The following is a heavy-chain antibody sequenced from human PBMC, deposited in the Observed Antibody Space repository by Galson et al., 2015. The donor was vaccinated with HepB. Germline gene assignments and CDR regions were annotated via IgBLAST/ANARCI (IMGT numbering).Heavy chain of an antibody. CDR2: IWYDGSNK. Sequence: SLRLSCAASGFTFSSYGMHWVRQAPGKGLEWVAVIWYDGSNKYYADSVKGRFTISRDNSKNTLYLQMNSLRAEDTAVYYCARDVVDCSGGSCAFDYWGQGTLVTVSS. CDR1: GFTFSSYG. J-gene: IGHJ4*02. D-gene: IGHD2-15*01. CDR3: ARDVVDCSGGSCAFDY. V-gene: IGHV3-33*01.